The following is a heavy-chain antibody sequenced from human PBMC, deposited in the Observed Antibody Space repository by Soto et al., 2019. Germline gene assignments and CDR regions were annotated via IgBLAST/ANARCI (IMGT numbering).Heavy chain of an antibody. CDR2: ISAYNGNT. V-gene: IGHV1-18*01. Sequence: QVQLVQSGAEVKKPGSSVKVSCKASGGTFSSYAISWVRQAPGQGLEWMGGISAYNGNTNYAQKLQGRVTMTTDTSTSTAYMELRSLRSDDTAVYYCARTHYGSGSYPPVGPDYWGQGTLVTVSS. D-gene: IGHD3-10*01. CDR3: ARTHYGSGSYPPVGPDY. J-gene: IGHJ4*02. CDR1: GGTFSSYA.